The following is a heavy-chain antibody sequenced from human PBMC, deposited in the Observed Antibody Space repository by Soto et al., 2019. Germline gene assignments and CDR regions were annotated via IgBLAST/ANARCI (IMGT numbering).Heavy chain of an antibody. V-gene: IGHV5-51*01. J-gene: IGHJ4*02. CDR1: GYSFTSYW. Sequence: PGESLKISCKVSGYSFTSYWIAWVRQMPGKGLEWMAIINPGDSETKYSPSFEGQVIISADKSINTAYLQSSSLKASDTAMYYCARHATYYDILSGYYFDYWGQGTQVTVSS. CDR2: INPGDSET. D-gene: IGHD3-9*01. CDR3: ARHATYYDILSGYYFDY.